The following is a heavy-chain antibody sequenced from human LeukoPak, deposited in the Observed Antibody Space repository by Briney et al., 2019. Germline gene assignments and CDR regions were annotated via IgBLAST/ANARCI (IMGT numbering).Heavy chain of an antibody. CDR1: GFTFSSYG. V-gene: IGHV3-7*02. CDR2: IKQDEGET. CDR3: AKAYRGSGSPGGF. Sequence: SGGSLRLSCAASGFTFSSYGMHWVRQAPGKGLEWLANIKQDEGETNYVGSVKGRFTISRDNARNSLFLQMDSLRAEDTAVYYCAKAYRGSGSPGGFWGQGTLVTVSS. D-gene: IGHD3-10*01. J-gene: IGHJ4*02.